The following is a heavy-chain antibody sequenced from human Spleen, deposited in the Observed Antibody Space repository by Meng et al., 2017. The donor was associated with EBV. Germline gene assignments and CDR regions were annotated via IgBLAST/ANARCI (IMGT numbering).Heavy chain of an antibody. J-gene: IGHJ4*02. Sequence: QVQIQQWGAGLLKPSETLSLTCAVYDGSFSAFYCNWFRQSPGKGLEWIGEINHSGSTNYNPSLKSRVTMSVDTSKNQFSLKLSSLTAADTAMYYCAIGVTLVRGYWGQGTLVTVSS. CDR1: DGSFSAFY. V-gene: IGHV4-34*01. CDR3: AIGVTLVRGY. CDR2: INHSGST. D-gene: IGHD3-10*01.